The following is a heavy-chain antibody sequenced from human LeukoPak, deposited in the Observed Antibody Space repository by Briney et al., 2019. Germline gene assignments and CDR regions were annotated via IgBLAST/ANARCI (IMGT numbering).Heavy chain of an antibody. V-gene: IGHV4-34*01. CDR2: INHSGST. J-gene: IGHJ4*02. Sequence: SETLSLTCAVLGGSFSGYNWGGFPHPPGRGWEGIGEINHSGSTNYNPSLKSRVTISVDTSKNQFPLKLSSVTAADTAVYYCARYLPPYSSSWYSYYFDYWGQGTLVTVSS. D-gene: IGHD6-13*01. CDR3: ARYLPPYSSSWYSYYFDY. CDR1: GGSFSGYN.